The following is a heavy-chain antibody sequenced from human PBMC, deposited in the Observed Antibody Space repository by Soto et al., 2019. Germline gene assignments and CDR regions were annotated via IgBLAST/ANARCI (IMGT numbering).Heavy chain of an antibody. J-gene: IGHJ6*02. CDR3: AREKTTGDDFWSGLRYGLDG. V-gene: IGHV1-18*01. Sequence: GASVKVSCKASGSTFTSYGISWVRQAPGQGLEWMGWISAYNGNTNYAQKLQGRATMTTDTSTSTPYMELRSLRSDDTAVYYCAREKTTGDDFWSGLRYGLDGWGQGTTVTVSS. CDR2: ISAYNGNT. CDR1: GSTFTSYG. D-gene: IGHD3-3*01.